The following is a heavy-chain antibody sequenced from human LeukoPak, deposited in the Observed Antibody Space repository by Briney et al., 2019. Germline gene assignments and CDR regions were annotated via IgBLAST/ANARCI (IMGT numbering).Heavy chain of an antibody. CDR3: ACSGYCSGGSCYLRYWYFDL. V-gene: IGHV3-23*01. D-gene: IGHD2-15*01. CDR1: GFTFSGYA. J-gene: IGHJ2*01. Sequence: GGSLRLSCAASGFTFSGYAMSWVRQAPGKGPEWVSAISGTGGSTNYADSVKGRFTISRDNSKNTLYLQMNSLRAEDTAVYYCACSGYCSGGSCYLRYWYFDLWGRGTLVTVSS. CDR2: ISGTGGST.